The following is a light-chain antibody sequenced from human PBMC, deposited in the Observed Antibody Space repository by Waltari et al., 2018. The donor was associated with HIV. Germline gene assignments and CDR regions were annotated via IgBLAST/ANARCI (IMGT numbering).Light chain of an antibody. Sequence: QPALTQPASVSGSPGQSITISCTGTSSDIGGYNFVSWYQQHPGRAPRLMIYEVTSRPSGVSNRFSGSRSGNTASLTISGLQAEDEADYYCSSYTSSATGVLFGGGTTLTVL. J-gene: IGLJ2*01. CDR2: EVT. CDR3: SSYTSSATGVL. V-gene: IGLV2-14*01. CDR1: SSDIGGYNF.